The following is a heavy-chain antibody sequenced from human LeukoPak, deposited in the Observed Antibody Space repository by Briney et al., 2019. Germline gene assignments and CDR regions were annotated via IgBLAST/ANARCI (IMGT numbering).Heavy chain of an antibody. Sequence: GASVKVSCKASGYTFTGYYMHWVRQAPGQGLEWMGWINPNSGGTNYAQKFQGRVTMTRDTSISTAYMELSRLRSDDTAVYYCASNDILTGYTWFDPWGQGTLVTVSS. CDR1: GYTFTGYY. J-gene: IGHJ5*02. D-gene: IGHD3-9*01. CDR2: INPNSGGT. CDR3: ASNDILTGYTWFDP. V-gene: IGHV1-2*02.